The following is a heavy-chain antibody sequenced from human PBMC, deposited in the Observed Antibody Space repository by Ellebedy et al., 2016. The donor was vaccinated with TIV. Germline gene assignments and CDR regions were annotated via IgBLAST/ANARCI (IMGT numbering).Heavy chain of an antibody. CDR1: GFTFSPYA. CDR3: ARGFRFGMDV. Sequence: PGGSLRLSCAASGFTFSPYAMAWVRQAPGKGLEWVSGIFGSGGQRYADAVKGRFTLARDNSKSKVDLQMNRLRAEDTAVYYCARGFRFGMDVWGQGTTVTVSS. J-gene: IGHJ6*02. V-gene: IGHV3-23*01. CDR2: IFGSGGQR. D-gene: IGHD3-10*01.